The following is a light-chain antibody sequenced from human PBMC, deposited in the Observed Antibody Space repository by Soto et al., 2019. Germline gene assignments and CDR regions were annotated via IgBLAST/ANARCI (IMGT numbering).Light chain of an antibody. CDR1: QCISSX. Sequence: AIRITQSPSSLSASTGDRVTITCRASQCISSXLAXXXQKPGXXPKLXXHAASTLQSGVKSSFSGSGXGKEFTLTISSLQPDDFATYYCHKYNSHSSWTFGQGT. CDR3: HKYNSHSSWT. CDR2: AAS. V-gene: IGKV1-8*01. J-gene: IGKJ1*01.